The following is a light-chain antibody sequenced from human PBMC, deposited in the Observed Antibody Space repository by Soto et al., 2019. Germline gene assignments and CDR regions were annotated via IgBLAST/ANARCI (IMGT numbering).Light chain of an antibody. Sequence: EIVLTQSPGTLSLSPGERATLSCRASQSVSSSYLAWYQQKPGQAPRLLIYGASSRATGIPDRFSGSGSGTDFTLTLSRLEPEDFAVYYCQQYGSSPYTFGQVTKREIK. V-gene: IGKV3-20*01. CDR1: QSVSSSY. CDR3: QQYGSSPYT. CDR2: GAS. J-gene: IGKJ2*01.